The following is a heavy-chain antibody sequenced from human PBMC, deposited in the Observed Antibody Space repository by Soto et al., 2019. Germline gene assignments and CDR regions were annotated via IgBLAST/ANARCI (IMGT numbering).Heavy chain of an antibody. CDR3: ARDRYDFWSGYYTDY. D-gene: IGHD3-3*01. V-gene: IGHV1-69*01. J-gene: IGHJ4*02. CDR2: IIPIFGTA. Sequence: QVQLVQSGAEVKKPGSSVKVSCKASGGTFSSYAISWVRQAPGQGLEWMGGIIPIFGTANYSQKFQGRVTITAEESTRTAYMELGSLRSEDTAVYYCARDRYDFWSGYYTDYWGQGTLVTVSS. CDR1: GGTFSSYA.